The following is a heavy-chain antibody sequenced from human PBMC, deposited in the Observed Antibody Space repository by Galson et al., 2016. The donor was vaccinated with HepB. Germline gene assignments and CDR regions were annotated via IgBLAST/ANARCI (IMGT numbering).Heavy chain of an antibody. Sequence: SLRLSCAASGFTFNAYAMIWVRLAPGKGLEWVSYISSSGSTIYYADSVKGRFTISSDNAKNSLYLQMYSLRAEDTAVYYCAREYSYGYDYFYCLDVWGQGTTVTVSS. V-gene: IGHV3-48*03. CDR2: ISSSGSTI. D-gene: IGHD5-18*01. CDR3: AREYSYGYDYFYCLDV. J-gene: IGHJ6*02. CDR1: GFTFNAYA.